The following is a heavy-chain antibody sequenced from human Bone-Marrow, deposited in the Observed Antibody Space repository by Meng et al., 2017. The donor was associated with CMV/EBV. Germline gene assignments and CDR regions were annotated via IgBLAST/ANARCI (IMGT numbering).Heavy chain of an antibody. CDR2: IYYSGST. CDR1: GGSISSYY. V-gene: IGHV4-59*01. Sequence: SETLSLTCTVSGGSISSYYWSWIRQHPGTGLEWIGYIYYSGSTNYNPSLKSRVTISVDMSKNQFSLKLSSVTAADTAVYYCARASPGYYYYYGMDVWGQGTTVTVSS. CDR3: ARASPGYYYYYGMDV. J-gene: IGHJ6*02.